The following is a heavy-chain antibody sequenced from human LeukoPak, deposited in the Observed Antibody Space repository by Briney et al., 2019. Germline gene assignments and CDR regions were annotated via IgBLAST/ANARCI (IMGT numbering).Heavy chain of an antibody. J-gene: IGHJ4*02. V-gene: IGHV3-30*04. CDR1: GFTFSSYA. D-gene: IGHD6-13*01. Sequence: GGSLRLSCVASGFTFSSYAMHWVRQAPGKGLEWVAVISYDGSNKYYADSVKGRFTISRDNSKNTLYLQMNSLRAEDAAVYYCARDVSSSWYYFDYWGQGTLVTVSS. CDR3: ARDVSSSWYYFDY. CDR2: ISYDGSNK.